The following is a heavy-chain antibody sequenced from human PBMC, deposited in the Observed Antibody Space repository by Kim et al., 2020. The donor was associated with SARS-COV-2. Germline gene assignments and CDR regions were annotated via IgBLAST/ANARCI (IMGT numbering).Heavy chain of an antibody. Sequence: NDTACHKSRVTISVDTSKNQFSLKLSSVTAADTAVYYCAREWELGGPFDYWGQGTLVTVSS. J-gene: IGHJ4*02. CDR3: AREWELGGPFDY. V-gene: IGHV4-34*01. D-gene: IGHD1-26*01.